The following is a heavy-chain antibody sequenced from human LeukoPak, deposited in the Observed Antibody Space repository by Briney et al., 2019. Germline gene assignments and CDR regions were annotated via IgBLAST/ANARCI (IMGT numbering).Heavy chain of an antibody. CDR1: GFTFSSYS. D-gene: IGHD3-10*01. CDR2: ISSSSSYI. J-gene: IGHJ5*02. Sequence: GGPLRLSCAASGFTFSSYSMNWVRHAPGKGLECVSSISSSSSYIYYADSVKGRFTITRDNAKNSLYLQMNSLRAEDTAVYYCARVTRGPRDGSGSPWGQGTLVTVSS. CDR3: ARVTRGPRDGSGSP. V-gene: IGHV3-21*01.